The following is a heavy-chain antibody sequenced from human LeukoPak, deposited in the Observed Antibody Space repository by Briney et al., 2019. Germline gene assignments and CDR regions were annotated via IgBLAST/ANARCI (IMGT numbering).Heavy chain of an antibody. Sequence: PGGSLTLSCAASGFTFSSYSMNWVRQAPGKGLEWLSYISYNSGTYYADSVKGRFTISRDNAKNSLYLQMNSLKPEDTAVYYCARVAEAAAFDSWGQGTLVTVSS. J-gene: IGHJ4*02. CDR2: ISYNSGT. V-gene: IGHV3-48*04. D-gene: IGHD6-13*01. CDR1: GFTFSSYS. CDR3: ARVAEAAAFDS.